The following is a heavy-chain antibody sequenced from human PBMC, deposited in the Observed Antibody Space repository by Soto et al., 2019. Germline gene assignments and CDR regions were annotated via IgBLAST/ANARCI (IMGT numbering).Heavy chain of an antibody. D-gene: IGHD2-2*01. CDR2: RYSDSVVGNT. Sequence: GGSLRLSCAASGFSVSDNSMNWVRQAPGKGLEWVTFRYSDSVVGNTYYAVFVKGRLTISRDISTNTVYRQMNRLTVEDTDIYYCARAPPRRPAETLAFWGQGTLVTVSS. CDR1: GFSVSDNS. J-gene: IGHJ4*02. V-gene: IGHV3-53*01. CDR3: ARAPPRRPAETLAF.